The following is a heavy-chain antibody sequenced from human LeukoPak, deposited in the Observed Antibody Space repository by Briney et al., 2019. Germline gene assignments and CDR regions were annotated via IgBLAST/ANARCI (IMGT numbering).Heavy chain of an antibody. CDR3: ARGARIAAVYWYFDL. D-gene: IGHD6-13*01. J-gene: IGHJ2*01. CDR2: INHSGST. CDR1: GGSFSGYY. V-gene: IGHV4-34*01. Sequence: SETLSLTCAVYGGSFSGYYWSWIRQPPGKGLEWNGEINHSGSTNCNPSLKSRVTISVDTSKNQFSLKLSSVTAADTAVYYCARGARIAAVYWYFDLWGRGTLVTVSS.